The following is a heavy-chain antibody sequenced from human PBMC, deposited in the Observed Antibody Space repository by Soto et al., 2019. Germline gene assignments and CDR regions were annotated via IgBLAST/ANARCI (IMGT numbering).Heavy chain of an antibody. Sequence: QVQLVQSGAEVGQPGASVKISCKASGYSFTGFYIHWVRQAPGQGLEWVGWINPDTGITNSAQHFQGRVTMTRDTSIDTAYIHLSRLRSDDTAVFYCALFRPEAFDLWGQVTMVSVSA. V-gene: IGHV1-2*02. J-gene: IGHJ3*01. CDR1: GYSFTGFY. CDR2: INPDTGIT. CDR3: ALFRPEAFDL.